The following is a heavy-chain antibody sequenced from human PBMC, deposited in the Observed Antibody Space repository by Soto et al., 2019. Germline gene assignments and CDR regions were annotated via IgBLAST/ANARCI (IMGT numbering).Heavy chain of an antibody. CDR3: AKVRYSSPMGYYYGMDV. CDR2: IIPIFGTA. CDR1: IVTFSKCI. J-gene: IGHJ6*02. D-gene: IGHD6-19*01. Sequence: ASVKVSGKAPIVTFSKCIVTWVRRAPGLGLEWVGGIIPIFGTANYAQKFQGRVTITADESTSTSYVEVNNLRSEDTAVYYCAKVRYSSPMGYYYGMDVWGQGTTVTVSS. V-gene: IGHV1-69*13.